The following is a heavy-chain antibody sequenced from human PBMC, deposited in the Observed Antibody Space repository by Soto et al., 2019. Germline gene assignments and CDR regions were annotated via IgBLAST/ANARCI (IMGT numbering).Heavy chain of an antibody. Sequence: GGSLRLSCAASGFTFSSYAMSWVRQPPGRGLGWVSAISGSGGSTYYADSVKGLFTISRDNSKNTLYLQMNSLRADDTAVYYCAKSKTDFWSGYSNFDYWGQGTLVTVSS. D-gene: IGHD3-3*01. CDR2: ISGSGGST. CDR1: GFTFSSYA. J-gene: IGHJ4*02. V-gene: IGHV3-23*01. CDR3: AKSKTDFWSGYSNFDY.